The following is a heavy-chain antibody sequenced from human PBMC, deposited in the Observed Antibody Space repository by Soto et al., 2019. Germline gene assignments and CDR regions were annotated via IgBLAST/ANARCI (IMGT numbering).Heavy chain of an antibody. CDR2: IYSSGST. J-gene: IGHJ6*02. CDR3: ARFVRSCSGTTCYTRADV. CDR1: GGSVSSDTHY. D-gene: IGHD2-2*02. V-gene: IGHV4-61*01. Sequence: PSETLCLTCTVSGGSVSSDTHYGSWIRQPPGKRLEWIGFIYSSGSTNYNPSLKSRVTMSVDTSKNQFSLKLRSVIVADTAVYHCARFVRSCSGTTCYTRADVWGQGTTVT.